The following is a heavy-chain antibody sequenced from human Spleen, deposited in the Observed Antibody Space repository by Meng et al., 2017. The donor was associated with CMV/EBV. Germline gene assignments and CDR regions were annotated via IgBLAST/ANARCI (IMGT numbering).Heavy chain of an antibody. CDR3: ARGGNSSSWYWYFDL. CDR2: LRYDGSNI. J-gene: IGHJ2*01. D-gene: IGHD6-13*01. V-gene: IGHV3-30*02. Sequence: GESLKISCAASGFTFSTYGMHWVRQAPGKGLEWVAFLRYDGSNIDYVDSVKGRFTISRDNSKNTLYLQMNSLRGEDTAVYYCARGGNSSSWYWYFDLWGRGTLVTVSS. CDR1: GFTFSTYG.